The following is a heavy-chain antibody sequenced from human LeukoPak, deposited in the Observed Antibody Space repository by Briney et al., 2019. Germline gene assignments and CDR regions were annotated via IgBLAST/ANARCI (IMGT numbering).Heavy chain of an antibody. CDR1: GGSISSGGYY. D-gene: IGHD2-2*01. CDR2: IYYSGST. Sequence: SETLSLTCTVSGGSISSGGYYWSWIRQHPVKGMDWIGYIYYSGSTYYNPSLKSRVTISVDTSKNQFSLKLSSVTAADTAVYYCARYLGYCSSTSCPPPDAFDIWGQGTMVTVSS. J-gene: IGHJ3*02. CDR3: ARYLGYCSSTSCPPPDAFDI. V-gene: IGHV4-31*03.